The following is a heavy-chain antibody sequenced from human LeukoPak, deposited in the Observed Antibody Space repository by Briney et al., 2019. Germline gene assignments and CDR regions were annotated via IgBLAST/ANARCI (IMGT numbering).Heavy chain of an antibody. D-gene: IGHD4-23*01. CDR1: GFTFSNYW. J-gene: IGHJ3*02. CDR3: AREVGGNLGDAFDI. CDR2: INSDGSTA. Sequence: PGRSLRLSCAASGFTFSNYWMHWVRQAPGKGLVWVSRINSDGSTATYADSVKGRFTTSRDNAKKTLYVQMNSLRAEDTAVYYCAREVGGNLGDAFDIWGQGTMVTVSS. V-gene: IGHV3-74*03.